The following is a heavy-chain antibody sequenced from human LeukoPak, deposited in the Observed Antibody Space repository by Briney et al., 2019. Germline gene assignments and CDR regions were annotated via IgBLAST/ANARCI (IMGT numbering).Heavy chain of an antibody. CDR3: AGAYCGGDCYSKNAFDI. J-gene: IGHJ3*02. Sequence: PGGSLRLSCAASGFTVSSNYMSWVRQAPGKGLEWVSVIYSGGSTYYADSVKGRFTISRDNSKNTLYLQMNSLRAEDTAVYYCAGAYCGGDCYSKNAFDIWGQGTMVTVSS. CDR2: IYSGGST. D-gene: IGHD2-21*02. CDR1: GFTVSSNY. V-gene: IGHV3-66*01.